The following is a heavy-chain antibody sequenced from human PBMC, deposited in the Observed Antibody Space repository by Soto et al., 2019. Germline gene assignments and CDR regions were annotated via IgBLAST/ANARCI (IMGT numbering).Heavy chain of an antibody. CDR2: ISSSGSTI. D-gene: IGHD6-19*01. Sequence: GGSLRISCGASGFTFSDYYMSWIRQAPGKGLEWVSYISSSGSTIYYADSVKGRFTISRDNAKNSLYLQMNSLRAEDTAVYYCARPSGYYYMDVWGKGTTVTVSS. J-gene: IGHJ6*03. CDR1: GFTFSDYY. V-gene: IGHV3-11*01. CDR3: ARPSGYYYMDV.